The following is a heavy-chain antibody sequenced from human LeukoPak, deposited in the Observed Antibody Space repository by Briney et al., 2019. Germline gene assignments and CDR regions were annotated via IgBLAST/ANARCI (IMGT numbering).Heavy chain of an antibody. Sequence: GGSLRLSCAASGFTFSSYDMHWVRQATGKGLEWVSVIGSAGDTYYPGSVKGRFTVSRENGKNSLYLQINSLRAEDTAVYYCARDQVPGPGGAFDIWGQGTLVTVSS. CDR3: ARDQVPGPGGAFDI. CDR2: IGSAGDT. D-gene: IGHD1-1*01. V-gene: IGHV3-13*01. CDR1: GFTFSSYD. J-gene: IGHJ3*02.